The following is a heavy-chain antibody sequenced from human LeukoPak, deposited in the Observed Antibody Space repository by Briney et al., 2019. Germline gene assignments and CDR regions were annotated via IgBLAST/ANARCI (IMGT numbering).Heavy chain of an antibody. Sequence: GASVKVACKASGYTFTSYDINWVRQATGQGLEWMGWMNPNCGNTGYAQKFQGRVTMTRNTSISTAYMELSSLRSEDTAVYYCAREYYYDSSGYDYWGQGTLVTVSS. CDR3: AREYYYDSSGYDY. V-gene: IGHV1-8*01. CDR1: GYTFTSYD. J-gene: IGHJ4*02. CDR2: MNPNCGNT. D-gene: IGHD3-22*01.